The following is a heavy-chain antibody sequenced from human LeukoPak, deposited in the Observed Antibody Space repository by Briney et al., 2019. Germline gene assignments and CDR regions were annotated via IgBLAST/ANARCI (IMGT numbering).Heavy chain of an antibody. CDR2: ISGSATT. CDR1: GFTFSSYA. Sequence: GGSLRLSCAASGFTFSSYAMSWVCQAPGKGLEWVSAISGSATTYYADSVRGRFIISRDNSKNTLYLQMSSLRAEDTAVYYCAKSKEDCCGSFDPWGQGALVTVSS. CDR3: AKSKEDCCGSFDP. D-gene: IGHD2-15*01. V-gene: IGHV3-23*01. J-gene: IGHJ5*02.